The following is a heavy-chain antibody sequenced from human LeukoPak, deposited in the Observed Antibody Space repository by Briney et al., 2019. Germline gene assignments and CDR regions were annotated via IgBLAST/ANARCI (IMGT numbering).Heavy chain of an antibody. Sequence: GGSLRLSCAASGFTFSSYGMHWVRQAPGKGLEWVAFIRYDGSNKYYADSVKGRFTISRDNSKNTLYLQMNSLRAEDTAVYYCAKDPYYYGSGSHSNFDYWGQGTLVTVSS. V-gene: IGHV3-30*02. J-gene: IGHJ4*02. D-gene: IGHD3-10*01. CDR2: IRYDGSNK. CDR1: GFTFSSYG. CDR3: AKDPYYYGSGSHSNFDY.